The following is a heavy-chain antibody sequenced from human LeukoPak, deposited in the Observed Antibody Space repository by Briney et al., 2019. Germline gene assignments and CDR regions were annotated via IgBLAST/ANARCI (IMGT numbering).Heavy chain of an antibody. V-gene: IGHV3-23*01. D-gene: IGHD1-26*01. CDR3: AKKIVGATTGYDY. J-gene: IGHJ4*02. Sequence: PGGSLRLSCSASGFTFTTYGMNWVRQAPGKGLEWVSGIGGSGIRTYYADSVKGRFTISRDNSKNTLYLQMNSLRAEDTAVYYCAKKIVGATTGYDYWGQGTLVTVSS. CDR1: GFTFTTYG. CDR2: IGGSGIRT.